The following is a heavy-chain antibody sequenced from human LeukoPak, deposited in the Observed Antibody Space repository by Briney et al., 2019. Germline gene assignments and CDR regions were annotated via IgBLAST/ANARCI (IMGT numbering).Heavy chain of an antibody. J-gene: IGHJ5*02. Sequence: SETLSLTCTVSGYSISSDYYWDWVRQPPGKGLEYIGSIYHSGSTYYNPSLKSRVTISVDTSKNQFSLKLSSVTAADTAVYYCAKGYSNYWPYNWFDPWGQGTLVTVSS. V-gene: IGHV4-38-2*02. D-gene: IGHD1-7*01. CDR1: GYSISSDYY. CDR2: IYHSGST. CDR3: AKGYSNYWPYNWFDP.